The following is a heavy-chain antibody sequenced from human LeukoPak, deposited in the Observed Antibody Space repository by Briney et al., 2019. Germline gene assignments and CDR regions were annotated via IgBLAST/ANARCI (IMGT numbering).Heavy chain of an antibody. Sequence: GGSLRLSCAASGFTFSSYGMHWVRQAPGKGLEWVAFIRYDGSNKYYADSVKGRFTISRDNSKNTLYLQMNSLRVEDTAVYYCAKDPYQLLDALGPYYFDYWGQGTLVTVSS. CDR3: AKDPYQLLDALGPYYFDY. CDR1: GFTFSSYG. J-gene: IGHJ4*02. V-gene: IGHV3-30*02. CDR2: IRYDGSNK. D-gene: IGHD2-2*01.